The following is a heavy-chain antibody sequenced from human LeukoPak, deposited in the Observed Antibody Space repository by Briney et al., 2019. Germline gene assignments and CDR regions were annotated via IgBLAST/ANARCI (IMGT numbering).Heavy chain of an antibody. CDR1: GLPIGDFA. Sequence: GGSLRLSCVASGLPIGDFAMHWVRQAPGQGLEWVSLISGDGVSTFFTDSVKGRFSISRDNSKNSLFLAMSSLRTEDTATYYCARESGKFDYWGQGTLVAVSS. J-gene: IGHJ4*02. CDR2: ISGDGVST. V-gene: IGHV3-43*02. CDR3: ARESGKFDY.